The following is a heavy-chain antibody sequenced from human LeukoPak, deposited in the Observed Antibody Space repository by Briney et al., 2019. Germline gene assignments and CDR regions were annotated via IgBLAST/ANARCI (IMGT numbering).Heavy chain of an antibody. CDR2: IIPIFGTA. CDR1: GGTFSSYA. CDR3: TTDLGGGGIVTLDY. V-gene: IGHV1-69*06. J-gene: IGHJ4*02. D-gene: IGHD3-16*01. Sequence: ASVKVSCKASGGTFSSYAISWVRQAPGQGLEWMGGIIPIFGTANYAQKFQGRVTITADKSTSTAYMELSSLRSEDTAVYYCTTDLGGGGIVTLDYWGQGTLVTVSS.